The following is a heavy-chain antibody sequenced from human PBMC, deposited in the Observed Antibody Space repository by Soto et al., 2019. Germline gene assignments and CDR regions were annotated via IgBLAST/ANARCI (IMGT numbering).Heavy chain of an antibody. CDR1: GGSISNYY. CDR2: IYYSGIT. V-gene: IGHV4-59*01. CDR3: ARGFYGGYYSL. Sequence: SETLSLTCTVSGGSISNYYWSWIRQPPGKGLEWIGYIYYSGITNYNPSLKSRVTISVDTSKNQLSLKLSSVTAADTAVYYCARGFYGGYYSLWGLGTLVTVSS. D-gene: IGHD2-21*02. J-gene: IGHJ4*02.